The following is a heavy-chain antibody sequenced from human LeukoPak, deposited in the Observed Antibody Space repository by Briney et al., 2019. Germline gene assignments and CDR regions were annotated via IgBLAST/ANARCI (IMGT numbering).Heavy chain of an antibody. J-gene: IGHJ4*02. CDR1: GFTFTSSA. D-gene: IGHD3-22*01. V-gene: IGHV1-58*02. Sequence: SVKVSCKASGFTFTSSAMQWVRQARGQRLEWIGWIVVGSGNTNYAQKFQERVTITRDMSTSTAYMELSSLRSDDTAVYYCARGFFYYDSSGYYYYWGQGTLVTVSS. CDR3: ARGFFYYDSSGYYYY. CDR2: IVVGSGNT.